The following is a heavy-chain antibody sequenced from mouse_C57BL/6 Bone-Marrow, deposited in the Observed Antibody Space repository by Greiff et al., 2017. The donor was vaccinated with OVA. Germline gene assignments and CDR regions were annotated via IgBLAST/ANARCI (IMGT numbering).Heavy chain of an antibody. CDR3: ARGDYGSSYGY. J-gene: IGHJ2*01. V-gene: IGHV1-61*01. CDR1: GYTFTSYW. Sequence: VQLQQSGAELVRPGSSVKLSCKASGYTFTSYWMDWVKQRPGQGLEWIGNIYPSDSETHYNQKFKDKATLTVDKSSSTAYMQLSSLTSEDSAVYYCARGDYGSSYGYWGQGTTLTVSS. CDR2: IYPSDSET. D-gene: IGHD1-1*01.